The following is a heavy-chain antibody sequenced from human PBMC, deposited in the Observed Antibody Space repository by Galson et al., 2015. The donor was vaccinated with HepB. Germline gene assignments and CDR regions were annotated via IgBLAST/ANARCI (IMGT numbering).Heavy chain of an antibody. CDR3: ASGAEGFGN. J-gene: IGHJ4*02. CDR2: INSGGST. CDR1: GFTVSSNY. V-gene: IGHV3-66*01. Sequence: SLRLSCAASGFTVSSNYMSWVRQAPGKGLQWVSVINSGGSTFYADSVKDRFTISRDNSKNTLNLQMNSLRAEDTAVYYCASGAEGFGNWSQGTLVTVSS.